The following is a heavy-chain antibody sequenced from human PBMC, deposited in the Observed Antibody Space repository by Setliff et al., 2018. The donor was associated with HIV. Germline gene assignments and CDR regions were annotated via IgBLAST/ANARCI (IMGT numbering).Heavy chain of an antibody. D-gene: IGHD3-10*01. CDR1: GDSISSYS. CDR3: ARRIDDSGSFPDKNWFDT. Sequence: SETLSLTCTVSGDSISSYSWNWIRQPPGKGLEWIGYIYSSGSTNYNPSLQSRVTMSIDTSKNQFSLRLTSVTAADTAVYYCARRIDDSGSFPDKNWFDTWGQGSLVTVSS. J-gene: IGHJ5*02. CDR2: IYSSGST. V-gene: IGHV4-4*09.